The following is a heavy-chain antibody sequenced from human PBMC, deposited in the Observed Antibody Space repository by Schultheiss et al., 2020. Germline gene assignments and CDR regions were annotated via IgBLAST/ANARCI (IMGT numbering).Heavy chain of an antibody. CDR3: ARGDYYDSSGYYYY. J-gene: IGHJ4*02. CDR1: GFTFSDYY. V-gene: IGHV3-74*01. D-gene: IGHD3-22*01. Sequence: GGSLRLSCAASGFTFSDYYMNWVRQAPGKGLEWVSRINSDGSSTSYADSVKGRFTISRDNSKNTLYLQMNSLRAEDTAVYYCARGDYYDSSGYYYYWGQGTLVTVSS. CDR2: INSDGSST.